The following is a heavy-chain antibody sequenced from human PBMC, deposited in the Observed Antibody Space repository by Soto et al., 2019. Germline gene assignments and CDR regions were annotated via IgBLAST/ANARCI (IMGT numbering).Heavy chain of an antibody. CDR3: ARGIWVATSASYYFDS. D-gene: IGHD5-12*01. V-gene: IGHV3-66*01. CDR1: GFTVSTSQ. CDR2: IFIGGTT. Sequence: SGFTVSTSQMTWVRQAPGKGLEWVSVIFIGGTTQYAESVKDRFTITRDTSANTAYMDLRSLTSEDTAVYYCARGIWVATSASYYFDSWGQGTQVTVSS. J-gene: IGHJ4*02.